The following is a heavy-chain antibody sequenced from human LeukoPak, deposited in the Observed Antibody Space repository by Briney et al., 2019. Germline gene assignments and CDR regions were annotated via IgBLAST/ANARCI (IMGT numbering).Heavy chain of an antibody. V-gene: IGHV3-30*03. D-gene: IGHD1-26*01. Sequence: GRSLRLSCAASGFTFSSYGMHWVRQAPGKGLEWVAVISYDGSNKYYADSVKGRFTISRDNSKNTLYLQMNSLRAEDTAVYYCARTRGKDRGANNWFDPWGQGTLVTVSS. CDR2: ISYDGSNK. CDR1: GFTFSSYG. J-gene: IGHJ5*02. CDR3: ARTRGKDRGANNWFDP.